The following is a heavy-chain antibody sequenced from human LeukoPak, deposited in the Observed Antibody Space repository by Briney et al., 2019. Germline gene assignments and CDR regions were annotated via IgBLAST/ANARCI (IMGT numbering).Heavy chain of an antibody. D-gene: IGHD3-3*01. J-gene: IGHJ4*02. CDR3: ARGDGNYDFWSGHYTGFDY. CDR2: IYSGGST. V-gene: IGHV3-66*02. CDR1: GFTVSSNY. Sequence: PGGSLRLSCAASGFTVSSNYMSWVRQAPGKGLEWVSVIYSGGSTYYADSVKGRFTISRDNSKNKLYLQMNSLRAEDTAVYYCARGDGNYDFWSGHYTGFDYWGQGTLVTVSS.